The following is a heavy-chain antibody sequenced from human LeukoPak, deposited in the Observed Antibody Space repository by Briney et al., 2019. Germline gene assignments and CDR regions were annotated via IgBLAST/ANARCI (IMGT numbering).Heavy chain of an antibody. Sequence: QPGGSLRFSCAAFSGFAMSWVRQAPGRGLEWVSAINGRGDDTYYPDSVKGRFTISRDNSKNTLYLQMNSLRAEDTAVYYCAKGHRSSSSFFDSWGQGILVTVSS. CDR1: SGFA. CDR2: INGRGDDT. CDR3: AKGHRSSSSFFDS. V-gene: IGHV3-23*01. D-gene: IGHD6-19*01. J-gene: IGHJ4*02.